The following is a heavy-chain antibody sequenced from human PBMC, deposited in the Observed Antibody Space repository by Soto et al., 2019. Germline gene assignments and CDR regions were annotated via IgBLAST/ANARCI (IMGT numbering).Heavy chain of an antibody. CDR3: ARVWSYGYYYYYYYGMDV. V-gene: IGHV4-59*01. Sequence: SETLSLTCTVSGGSISSYYWSWIRQPPGKGLEWIGYIYYSGSTNYNPSLKSRVTISVDTSKNQFSLKLSSVTAADTAVYYCARVWSYGYYYYYYYGMDVWGQGTTVTVSS. J-gene: IGHJ6*02. D-gene: IGHD5-18*01. CDR1: GGSISSYY. CDR2: IYYSGST.